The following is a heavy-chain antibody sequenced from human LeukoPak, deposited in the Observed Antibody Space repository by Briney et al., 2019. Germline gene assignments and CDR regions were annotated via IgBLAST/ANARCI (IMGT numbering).Heavy chain of an antibody. CDR3: ARHESGTGFDP. J-gene: IGHJ5*02. D-gene: IGHD5-12*01. V-gene: IGHV4-39*01. CDR2: VYSGGSA. CDR1: GASISGPTSY. Sequence: SETLSLTCTVSGASISGPTSYWGWIRQPPGKGLEWIASVYSGGSAYYNPSLKSRVIISVDTSNNKFSLRLTSVTAADTAMYYCARHESGTGFDPWGQGTLATVSS.